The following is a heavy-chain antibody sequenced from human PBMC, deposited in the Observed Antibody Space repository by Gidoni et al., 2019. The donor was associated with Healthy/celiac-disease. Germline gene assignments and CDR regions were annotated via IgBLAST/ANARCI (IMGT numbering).Heavy chain of an antibody. Sequence: VPLVASGGGLVTPGGSLSHSGAASGFPFRPAGLSWVRQAPGKGLAVCGRIKSKTDGGTTDSAAPVKGRFTSSRDDSKNTLYLQMNSLKTEDTAVYYCTTQDIAVASYYFDYWGQGTLVTVSS. V-gene: IGHV3-15*01. J-gene: IGHJ4*02. D-gene: IGHD6-19*01. CDR1: GFPFRPAG. CDR3: TTQDIAVASYYFDY. CDR2: IKSKTDGGTT.